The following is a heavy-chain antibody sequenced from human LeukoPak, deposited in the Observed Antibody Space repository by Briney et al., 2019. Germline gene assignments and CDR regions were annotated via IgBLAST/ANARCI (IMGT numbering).Heavy chain of an antibody. CDR1: GFTFSSYA. J-gene: IGHJ4*02. CDR3: AKVPYYYDSSGYYWDY. CDR2: ISGSGGST. V-gene: IGHV3-23*01. Sequence: GGSLRLSCAASGFTFSSYAMSWVRQAPGKGLEWVSAISGSGGSTYYADSVKGRFTISRDNSKNTLYLQMNSLRAEDTAVYYCAKVPYYYDSSGYYWDYWGQGTLVTVSS. D-gene: IGHD3-22*01.